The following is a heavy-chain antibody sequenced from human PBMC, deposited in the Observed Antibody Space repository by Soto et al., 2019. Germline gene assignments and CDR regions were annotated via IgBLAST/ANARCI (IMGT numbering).Heavy chain of an antibody. Sequence: PSETLCLTCTVSGGYISSYDGSWIGKPTGKGLEWIGYIYYSGSTNYNPSLKSRVTISVDTSKNQFSLKLSSVTAADTAVYYCARHLEPHDAFDIWGQGTMVTVSS. CDR2: IYYSGST. CDR3: ARHLEPHDAFDI. D-gene: IGHD1-1*01. CDR1: GGYISSYD. J-gene: IGHJ3*02. V-gene: IGHV4-59*08.